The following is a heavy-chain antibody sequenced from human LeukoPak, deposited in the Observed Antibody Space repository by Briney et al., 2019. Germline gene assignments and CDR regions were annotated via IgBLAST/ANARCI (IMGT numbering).Heavy chain of an antibody. CDR1: GGSISSHY. J-gene: IGHJ4*02. CDR3: ASYQTQLERRRVYYFDY. D-gene: IGHD1-1*01. Sequence: SETLSLTCTVSGGSISSHYWSWIRQPPGKGLKWIGYIYYSGSTNYNPSLKSRVTISVDTSKNQFSLKLSSVTAADTAVYYCASYQTQLERRRVYYFDYWGRGTLVTVSS. CDR2: IYYSGST. V-gene: IGHV4-59*11.